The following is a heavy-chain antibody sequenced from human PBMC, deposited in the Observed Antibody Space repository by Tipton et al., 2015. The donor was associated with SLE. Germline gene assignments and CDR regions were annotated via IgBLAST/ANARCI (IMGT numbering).Heavy chain of an antibody. CDR1: GYSISSGYY. V-gene: IGHV4-38-2*01. D-gene: IGHD2-8*01. CDR2: IYTSGST. CDR3: ARHTDFIVLMDWYFDL. Sequence: GLVKPSETLSLTCAVSGYSISSGYYWSWIRQPPGKGLEWIGYIYTSGSTNYNPSLKSRVTISVDTSKNQFSLKLSSVTAADTAVYYCARHTDFIVLMDWYFDLWGRGTLVTVSS. J-gene: IGHJ2*01.